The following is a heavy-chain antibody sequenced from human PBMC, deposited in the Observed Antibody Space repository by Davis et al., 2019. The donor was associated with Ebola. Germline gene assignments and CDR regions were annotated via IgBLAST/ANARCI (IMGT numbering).Heavy chain of an antibody. V-gene: IGHV4-34*01. D-gene: IGHD2-15*01. Sequence: SETLSLTCAVYGGSFSGYYWSWIRQPPGKGLEWIGEINHSGSTNYNPSLKSRVTISVDTSKNQFSLKLSSVTAAATAVYSCARGNPCSGGSCYSGGDAFDIWGQGTMVTVSS. J-gene: IGHJ3*02. CDR3: ARGNPCSGGSCYSGGDAFDI. CDR2: INHSGST. CDR1: GGSFSGYY.